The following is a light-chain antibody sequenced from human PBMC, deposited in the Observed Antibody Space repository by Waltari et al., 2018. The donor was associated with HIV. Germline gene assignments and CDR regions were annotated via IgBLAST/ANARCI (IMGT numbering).Light chain of an antibody. J-gene: IGLJ1*01. V-gene: IGLV1-51*02. CDR1: GSNIGHPS. CDR2: ENN. CDR3: GTKDDNVLLGL. Sequence: QPVLTQPPSVSASPGQNVPISCSGSGSNIGHPSVSSYQQFPGKGPRLLIYENNRRASEVPGRFSASKSGPTATLDITGLQTGDEADYYCGTKDDNVLLGLFGTGTWVTVL.